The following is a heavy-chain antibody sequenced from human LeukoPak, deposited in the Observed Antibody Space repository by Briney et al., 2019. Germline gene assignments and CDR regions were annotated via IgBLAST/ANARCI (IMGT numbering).Heavy chain of an antibody. CDR1: GFTFSDYY. V-gene: IGHV3-11*01. CDR2: ISSSGSII. CDR3: ARVGGSYFGYWFDP. Sequence: GGSLRLSFAASGFTFSDYYMSWIRQAPGKGLEWVSYISSSGSIIYYADSVKGRFTISRDNAKNSLYLQMNSLRAEDTAVYYCARVGGSYFGYWFDPWGQGTLVTVSS. D-gene: IGHD1-26*01. J-gene: IGHJ5*02.